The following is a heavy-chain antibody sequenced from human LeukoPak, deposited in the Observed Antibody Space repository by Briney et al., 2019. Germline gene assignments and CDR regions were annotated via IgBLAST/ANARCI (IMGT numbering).Heavy chain of an antibody. CDR1: GFTFSSYA. Sequence: GGSLRLSCAASGFTFSSYAMSWVRQAPGKGLEWVSAISGSGGSTYYADSVKGRFTISRDNSKNTLYLQMNSLRAEDTAVYYCATGEGVYFVVVPAAMNYFDYWGQGTLVTVSS. D-gene: IGHD2-2*01. V-gene: IGHV3-23*01. J-gene: IGHJ4*02. CDR3: ATGEGVYFVVVPAAMNYFDY. CDR2: ISGSGGST.